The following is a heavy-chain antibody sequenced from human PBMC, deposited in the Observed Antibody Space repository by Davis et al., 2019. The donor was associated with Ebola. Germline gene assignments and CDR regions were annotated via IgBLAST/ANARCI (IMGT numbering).Heavy chain of an antibody. J-gene: IGHJ4*02. Sequence: PGGSLRLSCAASGFAVSSSYMSWVRQAPGKGLEWVAVIYPGTTTYYADSVKGRFTISRDNAKNSLYLQMNSLRAEDTAVYYCARDLIQLWLDYWGQGTLVTVSS. CDR1: GFAVSSSY. CDR2: IYPGTTT. D-gene: IGHD5-18*01. V-gene: IGHV3-66*01. CDR3: ARDLIQLWLDY.